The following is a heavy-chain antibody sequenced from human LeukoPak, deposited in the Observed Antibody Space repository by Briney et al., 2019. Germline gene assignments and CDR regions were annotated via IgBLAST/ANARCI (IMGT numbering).Heavy chain of an antibody. J-gene: IGHJ4*02. V-gene: IGHV3-23*01. D-gene: IGHD3-22*01. CDR3: AKGGGSYYYDSSGYSTDFDY. Sequence: GGSLRLSCAASGFTFSSYAMSWVRQAPGKGLEWVSAISGSGGSTYYADSVKGRFTISRDNSKNTLYLQMNSLRAEDTAVYYFAKGGGSYYYDSSGYSTDFDYWGQGTLVTVSS. CDR2: ISGSGGST. CDR1: GFTFSSYA.